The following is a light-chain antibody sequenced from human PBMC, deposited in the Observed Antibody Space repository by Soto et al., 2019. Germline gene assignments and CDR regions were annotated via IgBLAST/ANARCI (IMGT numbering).Light chain of an antibody. V-gene: IGKV2-28*01. J-gene: IGKJ1*01. CDR2: LGS. CDR1: ARLLHKNGYNY. CDR3: MQPLENFRT. Sequence: IVMTHSPLSLAVTPGEPASISCMSSARLLHKNGYNYLDWYMQKPGQSPQLLIYLGSNRASGVPDRFSGSGSVTNFTLKISRVEADDVGIYYCMQPLENFRTFGQGTKVDIK.